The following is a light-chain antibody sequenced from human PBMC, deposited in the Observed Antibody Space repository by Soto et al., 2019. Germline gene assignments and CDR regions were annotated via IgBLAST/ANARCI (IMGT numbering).Light chain of an antibody. CDR1: QSVSSSY. CDR3: QQYGSSLWT. V-gene: IGKV3-20*01. CDR2: GAS. J-gene: IGKJ1*01. Sequence: EIVLTQSPGTLSLSPGERATLSCRASQSVSSSYLAWYQQKPGQAPRLLIYGASSRATGIPDRFSGSGSGTGFTLTISRLEPEDFAVYYCQQYGSSLWTLGKGTKVDI.